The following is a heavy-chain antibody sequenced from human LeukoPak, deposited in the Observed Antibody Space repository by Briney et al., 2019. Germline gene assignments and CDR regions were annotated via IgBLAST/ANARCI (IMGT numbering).Heavy chain of an antibody. Sequence: PGGSLRLSCAASGFTFSSYAMSWVRQAPGKGLEWVSSISGNDGSTYYADSVKGRFTISRDNAKNSLYLQMNSLRAEDTAVYYCARGTMFPYYFDYWGQGTLVTVSS. CDR1: GFTFSSYA. J-gene: IGHJ4*02. V-gene: IGHV3-23*01. CDR2: ISGNDGST. D-gene: IGHD3-10*02. CDR3: ARGTMFPYYFDY.